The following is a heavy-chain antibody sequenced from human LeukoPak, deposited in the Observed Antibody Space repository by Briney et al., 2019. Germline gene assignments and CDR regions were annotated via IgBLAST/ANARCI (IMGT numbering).Heavy chain of an antibody. V-gene: IGHV1-69*05. D-gene: IGHD3-10*01. CDR1: GGTFSSYA. CDR3: ARDRELYYYYYMDV. CDR2: IIPIFGTA. J-gene: IGHJ6*03. Sequence: ASVKVSCKASGGTFSSYAISWVRQAPGQGLEWMGGIIPIFGTANYAQKLQGRVTMTTDTSTSTAYMELRSLRSDDTAVYYCARDRELYYYYYMDVWGKGTTVTISS.